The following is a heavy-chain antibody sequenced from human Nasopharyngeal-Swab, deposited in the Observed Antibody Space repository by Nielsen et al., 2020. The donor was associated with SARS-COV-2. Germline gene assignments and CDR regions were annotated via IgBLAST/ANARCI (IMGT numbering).Heavy chain of an antibody. Sequence: GESLKISCAASGFIFSDFAIHWVRQASGKGLEWVGRIRSKGNSYATEYAASVEGRFTISRDDSKYTAYLQMSSLITEDTAVYYCTRCGGICYTGKDYWGQGTLVTVSS. J-gene: IGHJ4*02. D-gene: IGHD2-15*01. CDR3: TRCGGICYTGKDY. V-gene: IGHV3-73*01. CDR2: IRSKGNSYAT. CDR1: GFIFSDFA.